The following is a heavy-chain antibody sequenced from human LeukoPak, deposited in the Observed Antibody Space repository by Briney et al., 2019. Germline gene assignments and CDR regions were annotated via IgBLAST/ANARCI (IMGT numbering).Heavy chain of an antibody. D-gene: IGHD6-13*01. CDR2: IYTSGSI. V-gene: IGHV4-4*07. Sequence: PSETLSLTCTVSGGSISSYYWSWIRQPAGKGLEWIGRIYTSGSINYNPSLKSRITISVDKSKNQFSLKVSSVTAADTAVYYCARDGSSWSPLDIWGQGTMVTVSS. CDR1: GGSISSYY. J-gene: IGHJ3*02. CDR3: ARDGSSWSPLDI.